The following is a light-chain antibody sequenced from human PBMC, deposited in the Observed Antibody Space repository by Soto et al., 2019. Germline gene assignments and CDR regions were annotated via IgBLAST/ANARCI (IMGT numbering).Light chain of an antibody. CDR2: GAS. V-gene: IGKV3-20*01. CDR1: QSVSSSY. CDR3: QQYSNSYT. Sequence: EIVLTQSPGTLSLSPGERATLSCRASQSVSSSYLAWYQQKPGQAPRLLIYGASSRATGIPDRFSGSGSGTRFTLTISSLQSEDFAVYYCQQYSNSYTFGQGTKLEIK. J-gene: IGKJ2*01.